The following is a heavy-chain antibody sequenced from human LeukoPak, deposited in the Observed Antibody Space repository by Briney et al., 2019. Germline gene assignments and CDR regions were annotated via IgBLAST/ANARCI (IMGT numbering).Heavy chain of an antibody. D-gene: IGHD3-9*01. CDR1: GFTFSRNG. Sequence: HGRSLRLSCGASGFTFSRNGMHWVRQAPGKGLEWVAVIWYDGSNKYYADSVKGRFTISRDNSKNTLYLQMNSLRAEDTAVYYCARDLGYDILTGYYSDWGQGTLVTVSS. V-gene: IGHV3-33*01. CDR3: ARDLGYDILTGYYSD. J-gene: IGHJ4*02. CDR2: IWYDGSNK.